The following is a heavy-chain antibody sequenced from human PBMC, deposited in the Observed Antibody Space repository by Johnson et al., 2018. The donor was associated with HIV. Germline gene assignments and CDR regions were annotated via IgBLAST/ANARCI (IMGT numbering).Heavy chain of an antibody. J-gene: IGHJ3*02. Sequence: QVQLVASGGGVVQPGRSLSLSCAASGFTFSTYAMHWVRQAPGKGLELVSGIRWSGGSTYYADSVTGRFTISRDNSTNTLYLQTNSLRAEDTAVYYCARGGYSTILDAFEIWGQGTMVTVSS. D-gene: IGHD6-13*01. CDR2: IRWSGGST. CDR3: ARGGYSTILDAFEI. V-gene: IGHV3-NL1*01. CDR1: GFTFSTYA.